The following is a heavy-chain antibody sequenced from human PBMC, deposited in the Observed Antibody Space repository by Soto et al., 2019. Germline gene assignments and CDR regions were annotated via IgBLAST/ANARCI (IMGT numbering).Heavy chain of an antibody. CDR3: ARDWTSRNGYCSGGSCYPFDI. V-gene: IGHV1-69*01. J-gene: IGHJ3*02. D-gene: IGHD2-15*01. CDR1: GGTFSSYA. CDR2: IIPIFGTA. Sequence: QVQLVQSGAEVKKPGSSVKVSCKASGGTFSSYAISWVRQAPGQGLEWMGGIIPIFGTANYAQKFQGRVTITADESTSTAYMELSSLRSEDTAVYYCARDWTSRNGYCSGGSCYPFDIWGQGTMVTVSS.